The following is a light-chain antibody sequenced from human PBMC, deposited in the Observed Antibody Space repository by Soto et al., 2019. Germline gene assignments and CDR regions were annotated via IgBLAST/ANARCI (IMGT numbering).Light chain of an antibody. CDR1: QSISNY. V-gene: IGKV3-11*01. CDR3: QQRSDWPLT. J-gene: IGKJ4*01. CDR2: DAS. Sequence: EIVLTQSPATLSLSPGERATLSCRASQSISNYLAWYQQKPGQAPRLLIYDASNRATGIPARFSGSGSGTAFTLPISSLEPEDFAVYYCQQRSDWPLTFGGGSKVEIK.